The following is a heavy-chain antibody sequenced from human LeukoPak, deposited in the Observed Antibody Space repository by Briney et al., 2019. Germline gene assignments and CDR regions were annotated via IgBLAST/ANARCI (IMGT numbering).Heavy chain of an antibody. CDR3: AREAIGSPAAYFDY. J-gene: IGHJ4*02. D-gene: IGHD2-2*02. CDR1: GFTFSSYG. V-gene: IGHV4-59*01. CDR2: IYYSGST. Sequence: GSLRLSCAASGFTFSSYGMNWVRQAPGKGLEWIGYIYYSGSTNYNPSLKSRVTISVDTSKNQFSLKLSSVTAADTAVYYCAREAIGSPAAYFDYWGQGTLVTVSS.